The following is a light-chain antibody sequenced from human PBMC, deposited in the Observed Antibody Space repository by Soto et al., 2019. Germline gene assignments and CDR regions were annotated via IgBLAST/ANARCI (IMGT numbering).Light chain of an antibody. CDR3: SSYTSSSTYVV. V-gene: IGLV2-14*01. J-gene: IGLJ2*01. Sequence: QSVLTQPASVSGSPGQSITISCNGTSSDVGGYNYVSWYQQHPCKAPKLMIYDVSNRPSGVSNRFSGSKSGNTASLTISGLQAEDEADYYCSSYTSSSTYVVFGGGTKLTVL. CDR1: SSDVGGYNY. CDR2: DVS.